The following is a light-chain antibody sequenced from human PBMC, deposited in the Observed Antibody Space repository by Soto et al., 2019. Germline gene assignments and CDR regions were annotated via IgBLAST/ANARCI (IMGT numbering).Light chain of an antibody. CDR3: QTWGTGLPL. CDR2: VNSDGSH. CDR1: HGHANFA. Sequence: QLVLTQSPSASASLGASVNLTCTLEHGHANFAVAWHQQQPKKGPRYLMTVNSDGSHTKGDGIPDRFSGTTSGAERYLTISGLQSEDEADYYCQTWGTGLPLFGAGTQLTVL. V-gene: IGLV4-69*01. J-gene: IGLJ7*01.